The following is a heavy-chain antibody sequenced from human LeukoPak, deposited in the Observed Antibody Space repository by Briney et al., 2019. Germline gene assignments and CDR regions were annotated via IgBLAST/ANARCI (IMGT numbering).Heavy chain of an antibody. Sequence: PSETLSLTCAVYGGSFSGYYWSWIRQPPGKGLEWIGEIFHSATTNYNPSLKSRVTISVDKSKNHFSLKLSSVTAADTSVYSCARGDYGTFDYWGQGTLVTVSS. CDR1: GGSFSGYY. CDR2: IFHSATT. D-gene: IGHD4-17*01. J-gene: IGHJ4*02. V-gene: IGHV4-34*01. CDR3: ARGDYGTFDY.